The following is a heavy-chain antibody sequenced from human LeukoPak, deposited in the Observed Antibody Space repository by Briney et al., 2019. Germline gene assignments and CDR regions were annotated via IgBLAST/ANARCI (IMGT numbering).Heavy chain of an antibody. CDR1: GFTFSNAW. CDR2: IKSKTDGGTT. CDR3: KGGNTESRDY. Sequence: KPGGSLRLSCAASGFTFSNAWMSWVRQAPGKGLEWVGRIKSKTDGGTTDYAAPVKGRFTISRDDSKNTLYLQMNSLKTEDTAVYYRKGGNTESRDYWGQGTLVTVSS. J-gene: IGHJ4*02. V-gene: IGHV3-15*01. D-gene: IGHD2/OR15-2a*01.